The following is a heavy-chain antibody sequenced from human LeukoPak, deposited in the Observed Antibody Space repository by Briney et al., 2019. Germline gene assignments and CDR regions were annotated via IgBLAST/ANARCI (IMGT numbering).Heavy chain of an antibody. CDR2: INHSGST. CDR1: GGSLSGYY. D-gene: IGHD5-12*01. J-gene: IGHJ4*02. Sequence: PSETLSLTCAVSGGSLSGYYWTWIRQPPGKGLEWIGEINHSGSTNYNPSLKSRVTISVDTSKNQFSLKLSSVTAADTAVYYCAGGRSYERSVYWGQGTLVTVSS. CDR3: AGGRSYERSVY. V-gene: IGHV4-34*01.